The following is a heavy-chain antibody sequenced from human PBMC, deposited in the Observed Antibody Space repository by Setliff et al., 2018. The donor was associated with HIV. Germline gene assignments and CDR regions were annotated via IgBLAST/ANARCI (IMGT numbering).Heavy chain of an antibody. D-gene: IGHD3-3*01. Sequence: GGSLRLSCVASGLPFYNYWMTWLRRAPGRGLEWVANIKQDGSDMHYIESVKGRFTIFRDNAKNSLYLQMNSLRAEDTAVYYCARDPRPKFWSGNSPFDYWGQGTLVTVSS. CDR2: IKQDGSDM. CDR3: ARDPRPKFWSGNSPFDY. J-gene: IGHJ4*02. V-gene: IGHV3-7*01. CDR1: GLPFYNYW.